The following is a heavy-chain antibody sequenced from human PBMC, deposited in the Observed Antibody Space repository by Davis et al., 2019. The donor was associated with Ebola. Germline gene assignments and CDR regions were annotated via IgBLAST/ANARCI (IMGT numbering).Heavy chain of an antibody. D-gene: IGHD2-15*01. Sequence: AASVKVSCKASGYTSTSYFMHWVRQAPGQGLEWMGIINPSGGSTSYAQKFQGRVTMTRGTSISTAYMELNSLRSDDTAVYYCARAVPATQNLDHWGQGTLVTVSS. J-gene: IGHJ4*02. CDR3: ARAVPATQNLDH. CDR1: GYTSTSYF. V-gene: IGHV1-46*01. CDR2: INPSGGST.